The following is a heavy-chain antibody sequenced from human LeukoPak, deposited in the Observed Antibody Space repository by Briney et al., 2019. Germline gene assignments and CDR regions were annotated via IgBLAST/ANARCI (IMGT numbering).Heavy chain of an antibody. CDR3: ARLSLQRSLDY. V-gene: IGHV4-38-2*01. J-gene: IGHJ4*02. Sequence: PSETLSLTCAVSGYSISSGYRWGWIRQPPGKGLEWIGSIYHIVSTYYNPSLKSRVTISVDTAKNQCSLNLSSVAAADTAVYYCARLSLQRSLDYWGQGTLVTVSS. CDR2: IYHIVST. D-gene: IGHD5-24*01. CDR1: GYSISSGYR.